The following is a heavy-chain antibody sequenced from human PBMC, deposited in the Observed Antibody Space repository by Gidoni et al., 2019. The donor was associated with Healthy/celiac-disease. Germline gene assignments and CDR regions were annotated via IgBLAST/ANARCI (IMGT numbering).Heavy chain of an antibody. Sequence: QGQLVQAGAGVKKPGASVKVSCKAAGYTFTSYGISRGRQAPGQGLGWMGWISAYNGNTNYAQKLQGRVTMTTDTSTSTAYMELRSLRSDDTAVYYCARVVDYYDSSGYYRPKNYPFDYWGHGTLVTVSS. J-gene: IGHJ4*01. D-gene: IGHD3-22*01. CDR3: ARVVDYYDSSGYYRPKNYPFDY. CDR2: ISAYNGNT. CDR1: GYTFTSYG. V-gene: IGHV1-18*01.